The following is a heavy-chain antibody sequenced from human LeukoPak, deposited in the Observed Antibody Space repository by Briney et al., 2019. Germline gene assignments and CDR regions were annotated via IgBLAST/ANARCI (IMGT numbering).Heavy chain of an antibody. CDR1: GFTVSSNY. CDR2: IYSGGST. CDR3: ARVRGVVEAAHSWFDP. V-gene: IGHV3-53*01. J-gene: IGHJ5*02. Sequence: GGSLRLSCAASGFTVSSNYMSWVRQAPGKGLEWVSVIYSGGSTYCADSVKGRFTISRDNSKNTLYLQMNSLRAEDTAVYYCARVRGVVEAAHSWFDPWGQGTLVTVSS. D-gene: IGHD2-15*01.